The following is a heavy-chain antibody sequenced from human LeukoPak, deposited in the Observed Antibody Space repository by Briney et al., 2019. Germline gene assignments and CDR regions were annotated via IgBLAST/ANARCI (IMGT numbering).Heavy chain of an antibody. CDR2: INYSGST. D-gene: IGHD3-9*01. CDR1: GGSISSYY. V-gene: IGHV4-59*01. CDR3: ARGAYDILTGYHDAFDI. J-gene: IGHJ3*02. Sequence: SETLSLTCTVSGGSISSYYWSWIRQPPGKGLEWIGYINYSGSTNYNPSLKSRVTISVDTSKNQFSLKLSSVSAADTAVYYCARGAYDILTGYHDAFDIWGQGTMVTVSS.